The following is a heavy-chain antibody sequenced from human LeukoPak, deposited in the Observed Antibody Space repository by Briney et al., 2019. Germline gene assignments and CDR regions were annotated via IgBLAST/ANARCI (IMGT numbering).Heavy chain of an antibody. Sequence: PSETLSLTCAVYGGSFSGYYWSWIRQPPGKGLEWIGEINHSGSTNYNPSLKSRVTISVDTSKNQFSLKLSSVTAADTAVYYCARARYCSSTIERARFGQNNWFDPWGQGTLVTVSS. V-gene: IGHV4-34*01. CDR3: ARARYCSSTIERARFGQNNWFDP. J-gene: IGHJ5*02. CDR1: GGSFSGYY. CDR2: INHSGST. D-gene: IGHD2-2*01.